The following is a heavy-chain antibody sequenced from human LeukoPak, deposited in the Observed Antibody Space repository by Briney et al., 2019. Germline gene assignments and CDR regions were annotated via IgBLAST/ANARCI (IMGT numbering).Heavy chain of an antibody. CDR1: GYTFTSYP. D-gene: IGHD3-3*01. CDR3: ARPATYDFWSGYWGPYFDY. J-gene: IGHJ4*02. CDR2: INTNTGNP. V-gene: IGHV7-4-1*02. Sequence: ASVKVSCKASGYTFTSYPMNWVRQAPGRGLEWMGWINTNTGNPTYAQGFTGRFVFSLDTSVSTAYLQISSLKAEDTAVYYCARPATYDFWSGYWGPYFDYWGQGTPVTVSS.